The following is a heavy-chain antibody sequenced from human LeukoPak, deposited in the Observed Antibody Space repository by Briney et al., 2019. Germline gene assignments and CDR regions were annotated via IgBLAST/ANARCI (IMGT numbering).Heavy chain of an antibody. CDR2: IKQDGSEK. D-gene: IGHD6-13*01. Sequence: GGSLRLSCAASGFTFSSYWMSWVRQAPGKGLEWVANIKQDGSEKYYVDSVKGRFTISRDNAKNSLYLQMNSLRDEDTAVYYCARDGGQQLAPFDYWGQGTQVTVSS. CDR3: ARDGGQQLAPFDY. V-gene: IGHV3-7*01. CDR1: GFTFSSYW. J-gene: IGHJ4*02.